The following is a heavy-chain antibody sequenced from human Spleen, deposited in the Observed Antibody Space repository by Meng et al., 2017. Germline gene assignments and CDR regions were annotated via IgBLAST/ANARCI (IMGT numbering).Heavy chain of an antibody. Sequence: SETLSLTCAVYGASFSGYGWNWIRQSPGKGLEWIGEINDRGTTYYNPSLKSRLDMSVDPSKNQFSLTLSSVTAADTAVYYCARDPPDSSSWTGGYFQHWGQGTLVTVSS. J-gene: IGHJ1*01. V-gene: IGHV4-34*01. CDR3: ARDPPDSSSWTGGYFQH. D-gene: IGHD6-13*01. CDR2: INDRGTT. CDR1: GASFSGYG.